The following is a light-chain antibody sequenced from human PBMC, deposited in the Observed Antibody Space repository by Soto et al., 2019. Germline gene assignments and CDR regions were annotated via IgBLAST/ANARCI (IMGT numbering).Light chain of an antibody. V-gene: IGKV3-15*01. CDR1: QNVLSN. CDR2: GAS. J-gene: IGKJ1*01. CDR3: QQYNNWPPWT. Sequence: ETVMTQSPATLSVSPGETATLFCRASQNVLSNLAWYQQKPGQAPRLLVHGASNSATGIPARFSGRGSGDEFTLIISNLQAEDFAVSCCQQYNNWPPWTFGQGTKVEIK.